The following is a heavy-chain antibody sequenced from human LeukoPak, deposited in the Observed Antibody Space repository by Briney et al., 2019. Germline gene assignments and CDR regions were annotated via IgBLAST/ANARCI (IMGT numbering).Heavy chain of an antibody. CDR2: ISKDGSKE. Sequence: PGGSLRLSCAASGFTFSNYGMHWARQAPGKGLEWVAVISKDGSKEDYADSVKGRFTISRDNSKNTVYMQMNSLRAEDTAVYYCARGPGDFPWGGQGTLVTVSS. D-gene: IGHD4-17*01. CDR1: GFTFSNYG. J-gene: IGHJ4*02. V-gene: IGHV3-30*19. CDR3: ARGPGDFPW.